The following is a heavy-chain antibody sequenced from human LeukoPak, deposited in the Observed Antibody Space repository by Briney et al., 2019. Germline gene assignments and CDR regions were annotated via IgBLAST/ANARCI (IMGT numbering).Heavy chain of an antibody. V-gene: IGHV1-69*13. CDR1: GGTFSSYA. J-gene: IGHJ4*02. CDR3: ARDLWGGGSLDYFDY. CDR2: IIPIFGTA. D-gene: IGHD3-16*01. Sequence: SVKVSCKASGGTFSSYAISWVRQAPGQGLEWMGGIIPIFGTANYAQKFQGRVTITADESTSTAYMELSSLRSEDTAVYYCARDLWGGGSLDYFDYWGQGTLSPSPQ.